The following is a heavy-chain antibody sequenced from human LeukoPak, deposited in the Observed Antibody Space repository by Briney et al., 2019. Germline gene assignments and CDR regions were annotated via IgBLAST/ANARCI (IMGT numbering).Heavy chain of an antibody. CDR3: AKDGLYQLLYRGGDYYYYMDV. J-gene: IGHJ6*03. D-gene: IGHD2-2*02. CDR2: LNNGGDAT. CDR1: GVTFSSYA. Sequence: GGSLRLSCAASGVTFSSYAMTWVRQAPGKGLGWVSTLNNGGDATYYADSVKGRFTISRDNSKNTVYLQMNSLRAEDTAVYYCAKDGLYQLLYRGGDYYYYMDVWGKGTTVTVSS. V-gene: IGHV3-23*01.